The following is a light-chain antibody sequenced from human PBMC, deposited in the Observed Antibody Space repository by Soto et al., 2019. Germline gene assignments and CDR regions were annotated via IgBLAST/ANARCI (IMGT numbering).Light chain of an antibody. J-gene: IGKJ5*01. Sequence: DIQMTQSPSSLSASVGDRVTITCRASQSISSYLNWYQQKPGKAPKLLIYAASSLQSGVPSRCSGSGSGTDFTLTISSVQPEDFATYYCQQSYRTPRTFGQGTRLEIK. V-gene: IGKV1-39*01. CDR1: QSISSY. CDR2: AAS. CDR3: QQSYRTPRT.